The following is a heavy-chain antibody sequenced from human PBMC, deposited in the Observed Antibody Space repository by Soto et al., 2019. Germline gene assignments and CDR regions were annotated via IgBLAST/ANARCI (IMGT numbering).Heavy chain of an antibody. V-gene: IGHV3-23*01. CDR3: AKKLLTYYYDSSGYFDY. J-gene: IGHJ4*02. CDR2: ISGSGGST. Sequence: GGSLRLSCAASGFTFSSYAMSWVRQAPGKGLEWVSAISGSGGSTYYADSVKGRFTISRDNSKNTLYLQMNSLRAEDTAVYYCAKKLLTYYYDSSGYFDYWGQGTLVTVSS. D-gene: IGHD3-22*01. CDR1: GFTFSSYA.